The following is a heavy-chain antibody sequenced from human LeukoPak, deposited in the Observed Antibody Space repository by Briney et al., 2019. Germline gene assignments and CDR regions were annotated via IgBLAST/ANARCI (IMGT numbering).Heavy chain of an antibody. Sequence: AGGSLRLSCAASGFTFSSYAMSWVRQAPGKGLEWVSTISGSGGSTYYADSVKGRFTTSRDNSKNTLYLQMNSLRAEDTALYYCAKLSGLDGHFDYWGQGTLVTVSS. V-gene: IGHV3-23*01. CDR1: GFTFSSYA. CDR2: ISGSGGST. CDR3: AKLSGLDGHFDY. J-gene: IGHJ4*02. D-gene: IGHD5-24*01.